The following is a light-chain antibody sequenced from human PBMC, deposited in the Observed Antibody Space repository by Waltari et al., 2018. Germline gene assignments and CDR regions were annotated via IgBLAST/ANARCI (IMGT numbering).Light chain of an antibody. CDR1: RSNIGTNY. V-gene: IGLV1-51*02. CDR3: GTWDSSLSGAV. CDR2: ENT. J-gene: IGLJ7*01. Sequence: SVLTQPPSVSAPPGQRVTISCSGGRSNIGTNYVPWYRPFPGTAPKLLIYENTERPSGIPGRFSGSKSGTSATLDITGLQAGDEADYYCGTWDSSLSGAVFGGGTHLTVL.